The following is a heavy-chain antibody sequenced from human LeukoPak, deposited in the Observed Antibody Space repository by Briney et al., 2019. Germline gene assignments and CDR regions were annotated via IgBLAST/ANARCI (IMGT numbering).Heavy chain of an antibody. D-gene: IGHD2-15*01. Sequence: PGGSLRLSCAASGFTFSSYSMNWVRQAPGKGLEWVSSISSSSSYIYYADSVKGRFTISRDNAKNSLYLQMNSLRAEDTAVYYCAKRRVVVAATSPFFDYWGQGTLVTVSS. V-gene: IGHV3-21*04. CDR3: AKRRVVVAATSPFFDY. CDR1: GFTFSSYS. J-gene: IGHJ4*02. CDR2: ISSSSSYI.